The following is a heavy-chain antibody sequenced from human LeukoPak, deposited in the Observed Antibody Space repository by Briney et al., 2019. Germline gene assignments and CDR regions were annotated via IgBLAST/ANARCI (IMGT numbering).Heavy chain of an antibody. Sequence: PGGSLRLSCAASGFTFSSYSMNWVRQAPGKGLEWVSSISSSSSYIYYADSVKGRFTISRDNAKNSLYLQMNSLRAEDTAVYYCARERYCSSTSCPYYYYYGMDVWGQGTTVTVSS. J-gene: IGHJ6*02. CDR2: ISSSSSYI. CDR1: GFTFSSYS. D-gene: IGHD2-2*01. V-gene: IGHV3-21*01. CDR3: ARERYCSSTSCPYYYYYGMDV.